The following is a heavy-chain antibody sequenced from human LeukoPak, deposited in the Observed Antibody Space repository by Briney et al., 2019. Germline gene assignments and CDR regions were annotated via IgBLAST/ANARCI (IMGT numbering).Heavy chain of an antibody. CDR2: ISAYNGNT. D-gene: IGHD5-18*01. CDR1: GYTFTSYG. CDR3: ARVPHRVTLVDY. Sequence: ASVKVSCKASGYTFTSYGISWVRQAPGQGLEWMGWISAYNGNTNYAQKLQGRVTMTTDTSTSTAYMELRSLRSDDTAVYYCARVPHRVTLVDYWGQGILVTVSS. J-gene: IGHJ4*02. V-gene: IGHV1-18*01.